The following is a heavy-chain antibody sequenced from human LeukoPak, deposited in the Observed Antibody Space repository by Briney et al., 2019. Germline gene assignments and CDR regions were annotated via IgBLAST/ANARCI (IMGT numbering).Heavy chain of an antibody. CDR1: GFIFTDYY. D-gene: IGHD3-10*01. J-gene: IGHJ4*02. Sequence: GGSLRLSCSASGFIFTDYYTSWIRQAPGKGLEWVSYISPSGTVIYNGDSVEGRFTISRDNAKKSLYLQMNSLRAEDTAVYYCARDYNCWGQETLVTVSS. CDR3: ARDYNC. V-gene: IGHV3-11*01. CDR2: ISPSGTVI.